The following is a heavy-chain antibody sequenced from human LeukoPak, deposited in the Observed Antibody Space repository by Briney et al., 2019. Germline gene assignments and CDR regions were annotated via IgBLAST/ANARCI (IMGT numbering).Heavy chain of an antibody. CDR2: IIPIFGTA. D-gene: IGHD3-10*01. CDR1: GGTFSSYA. V-gene: IGHV1-69*13. CDR3: ARVWFGEYPLDP. Sequence: SVKVSCKASGGTFSSYAISWVRQAPGQGLEWMGGIIPIFGTANYAQKFQGRVTITADESTSTAYMELSSLRSEDTAVYYCARVWFGEYPLDPWGQGTLVTVSS. J-gene: IGHJ5*02.